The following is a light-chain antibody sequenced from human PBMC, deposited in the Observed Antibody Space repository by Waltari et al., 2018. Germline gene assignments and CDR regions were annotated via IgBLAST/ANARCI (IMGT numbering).Light chain of an antibody. CDR2: GAS. Sequence: MLTQSPGTLSLSPGERATLSCRASQRVTSNYLAWYQQRPGQSPRLLIFGASLRAAGISDNFRGGGSGTDFTLTINRLEPADFAVYYCQQFGDSPWTFGQGTKVEVK. CDR1: QRVTSNY. J-gene: IGKJ1*01. CDR3: QQFGDSPWT. V-gene: IGKV3-20*01.